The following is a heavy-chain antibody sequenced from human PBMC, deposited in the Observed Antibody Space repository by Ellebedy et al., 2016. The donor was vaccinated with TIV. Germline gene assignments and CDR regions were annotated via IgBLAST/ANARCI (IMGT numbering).Heavy chain of an antibody. V-gene: IGHV4-59*01. Sequence: SETLSLXXTVSGGSISSYYWSWIRQPPGKGLEWIGYIYYNGSTNYNPSLKSRVTISVDTSKNQFSLKLSSVTAADTAVYYCARTYSSGWYDWFDPWGQGTLVTVSS. J-gene: IGHJ5*02. CDR1: GGSISSYY. CDR3: ARTYSSGWYDWFDP. D-gene: IGHD6-19*01. CDR2: IYYNGST.